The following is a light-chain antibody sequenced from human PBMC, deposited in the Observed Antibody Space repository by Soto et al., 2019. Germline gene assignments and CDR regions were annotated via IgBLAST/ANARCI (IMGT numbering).Light chain of an antibody. CDR2: SAS. CDR3: LQLSRYPLT. Sequence: IPISQPPSSLSASVGDRVTITCRSIQGIRNDLGWYQQKPGKAPKLLIYSASTLQSGVPSRFSGSGSGSWTEFSLTIRALQPEDFATYYCLQLSRYPLTVGGGTKVAIK. CDR1: QGIRND. J-gene: IGKJ4*01. V-gene: IGKV1-17*01.